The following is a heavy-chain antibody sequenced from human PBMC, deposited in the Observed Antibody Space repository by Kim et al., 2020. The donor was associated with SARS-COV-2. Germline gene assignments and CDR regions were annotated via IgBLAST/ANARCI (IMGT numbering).Heavy chain of an antibody. V-gene: IGHV5-10-1*01. CDR1: GYSFTSYW. CDR2: IDPSDSYT. J-gene: IGHJ6*02. D-gene: IGHD3-3*01. Sequence: GESLKISCKGSGYSFTSYWISCVRQMPGKGLEWMGRIDPSDSYTNYSPSFQGHVTISADKSISTAYLQWSSLKASDTAMYYCASGVVIIDYYYYGMDVWGQGTTVTVSS. CDR3: ASGVVIIDYYYYGMDV.